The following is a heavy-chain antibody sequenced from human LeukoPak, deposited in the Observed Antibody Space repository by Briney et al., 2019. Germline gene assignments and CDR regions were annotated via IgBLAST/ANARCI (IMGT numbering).Heavy chain of an antibody. CDR3: AGDYYDSSGYYWSGDDYYYYMDV. Sequence: SAKVSCKASGGTFSSYAISWVRQAPGQGLEWMGRIIPIFGTANYAQKFQGRVTITADKSTSTAYMELSSLRSEDTAVYYCAGDYYDSSGYYWSGDDYYYYMDVWGKGTTVTVSS. D-gene: IGHD3-22*01. CDR1: GGTFSSYA. J-gene: IGHJ6*03. V-gene: IGHV1-69*06. CDR2: IIPIFGTA.